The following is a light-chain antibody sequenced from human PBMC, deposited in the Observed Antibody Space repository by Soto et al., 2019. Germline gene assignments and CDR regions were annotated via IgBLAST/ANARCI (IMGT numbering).Light chain of an antibody. CDR2: DAS. Sequence: DIQMTQSPSTLSASVGDRVTITCRASQSISSWLAWYQQKPGKAPKLLIYDASSLESGVPSRFSGSGSGTEFTITISSMQPDDFATYYCQHYNSFWTFGQGTKVEIK. V-gene: IGKV1-5*01. CDR1: QSISSW. J-gene: IGKJ1*01. CDR3: QHYNSFWT.